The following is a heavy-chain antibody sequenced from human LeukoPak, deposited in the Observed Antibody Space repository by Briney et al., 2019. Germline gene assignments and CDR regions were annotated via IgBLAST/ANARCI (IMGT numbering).Heavy chain of an antibody. J-gene: IGHJ3*02. CDR2: IIPILGIA. CDR1: GGTFSSYA. Sequence: SVNVSCKASGGTFSSYAISWVRQPPGHGLEWMGRIIPILGIANYAQKFQGRVTITADKSTRTAYMELSSLRSEDTAVYYCARDHCGGDCFDAFDIWGQGTMVTVSS. V-gene: IGHV1-69*04. D-gene: IGHD2-21*02. CDR3: ARDHCGGDCFDAFDI.